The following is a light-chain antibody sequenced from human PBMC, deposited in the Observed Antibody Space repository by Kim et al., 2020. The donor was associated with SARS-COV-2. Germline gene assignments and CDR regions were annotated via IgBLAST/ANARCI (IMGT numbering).Light chain of an antibody. CDR3: AAWDDSLSGRV. V-gene: IGLV1-47*01. J-gene: IGLJ3*02. CDR2: RND. CDR1: SSNIGSRY. Sequence: QSVLTQPPSASGTPGQTVTISCSGSSSNIGSRYVYWYQQLPGTAPKLLIYRNDQRPSGVPDRFSGSESGTSASLAISGLRSEDEADYYCAAWDDSLSGRVFGGGTQLTVL.